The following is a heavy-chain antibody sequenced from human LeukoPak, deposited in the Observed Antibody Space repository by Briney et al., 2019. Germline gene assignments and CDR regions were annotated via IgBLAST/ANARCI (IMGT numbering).Heavy chain of an antibody. CDR2: INSDGSST. D-gene: IGHD3-22*01. Sequence: PGGSLRLSCAASGFTLSSYWMHWVRQAPGKGLVWVSRINSDGSSTGYADSVKGRFTISRDNAKSTLYLQMNSLSAEDTAVYYCARAGSYHDNRDWCFAFDLWGQGTMVTVS. CDR1: GFTLSSYW. V-gene: IGHV3-74*01. CDR3: ARAGSYHDNRDWCFAFDL. J-gene: IGHJ3*01.